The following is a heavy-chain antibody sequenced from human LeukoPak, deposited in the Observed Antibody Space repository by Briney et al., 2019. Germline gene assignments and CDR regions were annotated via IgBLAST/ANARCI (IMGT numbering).Heavy chain of an antibody. D-gene: IGHD3-10*01. CDR3: AREDLEGWGSGFDY. CDR2: INPSGDSA. CDR1: GYTFTSHY. J-gene: IGHJ4*02. Sequence: ASVKVSCMASGYTFTSHYIHWVRQAPGQGLEWMGIINPSGDSASYVHNFQGRVTMTRDTSTSTLYMELANLTSEDTAVYYCAREDLEGWGSGFDYWGQGTRVAVSS. V-gene: IGHV1-46*01.